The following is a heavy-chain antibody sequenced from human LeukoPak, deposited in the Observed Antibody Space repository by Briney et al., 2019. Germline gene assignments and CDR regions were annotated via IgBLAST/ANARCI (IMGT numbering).Heavy chain of an antibody. Sequence: ASVKVSCKASGYTFTTYGISWVRQAPGQGLEWMGWISAYNGNTNYAQTLQGRVTMTTDTSTNTAYMELSSLRSEDTAVFYCATGTKHCSGTNCYPHFAHWGQGSLVTVSS. D-gene: IGHD2-2*01. V-gene: IGHV1-18*01. CDR1: GYTFTTYG. J-gene: IGHJ4*02. CDR3: ATGTKHCSGTNCYPHFAH. CDR2: ISAYNGNT.